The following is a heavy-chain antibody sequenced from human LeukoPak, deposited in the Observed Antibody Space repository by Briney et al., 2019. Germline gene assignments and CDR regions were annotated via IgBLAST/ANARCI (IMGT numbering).Heavy chain of an antibody. CDR1: SGSISSDY. CDR2: IYYSGTT. D-gene: IGHD3-3*01. CDR3: ARSKDFFDY. V-gene: IGHV4-59*01. Sequence: PSETLSLTCTVSSGSISSDYWSWIRQPPGKGLEWIGYIYYSGTTNYNPSLKSRVTMSVDTSNKLFSLKLSSVTAADTAVYYCARSKDFFDYWGQGALVTVSS. J-gene: IGHJ4*02.